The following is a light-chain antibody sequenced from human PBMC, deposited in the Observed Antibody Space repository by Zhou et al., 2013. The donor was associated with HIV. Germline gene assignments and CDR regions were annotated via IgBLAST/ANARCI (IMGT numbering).Light chain of an antibody. CDR1: QDISNY. V-gene: IGKV1-33*01. J-gene: IGKJ2*01. CDR2: DAS. Sequence: DIQMTQSPSSLSASVGDRVTITCQASQDISNYLNWYQQKPGKAPKLLIYDASNLKTGVPSRFSGSRSGTDFTFTISSLQPEDVATYYCQHYDNLPYTFGQGTKLEIK. CDR3: QHYDNLPYT.